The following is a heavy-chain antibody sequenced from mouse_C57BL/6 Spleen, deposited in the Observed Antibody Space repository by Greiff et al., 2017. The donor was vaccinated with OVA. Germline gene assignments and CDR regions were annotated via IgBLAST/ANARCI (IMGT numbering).Heavy chain of an antibody. Sequence: VQLQQSGPELVKPGDSVKISCKASGYSFTGYFMNWVMQSHGKSLEWIGRINPYNGDTFYNQKFKGKATLTVDKSSSTAHMELRSLTSEDSAVYYCARGGGHGETSYFDYGGQGTTLTVSS. V-gene: IGHV1-20*01. CDR3: ARGGGHGETSYFDY. J-gene: IGHJ2*01. CDR2: INPYNGDT. CDR1: GYSFTGYF.